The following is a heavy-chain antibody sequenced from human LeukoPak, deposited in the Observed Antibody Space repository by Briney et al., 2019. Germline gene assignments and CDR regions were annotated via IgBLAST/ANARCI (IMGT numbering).Heavy chain of an antibody. D-gene: IGHD3-10*01. Sequence: PGGSLRLSCAASGFTFSSYAMSWVRQAPGKGLEWVSTISGSGGSTYFADSVKGRFTISRDNSKNTLYLQMNSLRAEDTAVYYCAKAYSRITMVRGVIIAYYFDYWGQGTLVTVSS. CDR2: ISGSGGST. V-gene: IGHV3-23*01. J-gene: IGHJ4*02. CDR1: GFTFSSYA. CDR3: AKAYSRITMVRGVIIAYYFDY.